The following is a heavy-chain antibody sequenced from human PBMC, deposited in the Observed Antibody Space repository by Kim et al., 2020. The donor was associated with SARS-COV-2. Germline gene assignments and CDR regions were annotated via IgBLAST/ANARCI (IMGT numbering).Heavy chain of an antibody. V-gene: IGHV3-13*05. CDR1: GFTFSIFD. D-gene: IGHD5-18*01. Sequence: GGSLRLSCTASGFTFSIFDMHWVRQPPGKGLEWVSAIGAAGDPYYPDSVKGRFTISRENAKNSLYLQMNSLRPGDTAVYFCAKGGDNAIGAFDIWGQGTMVTVSS. CDR3: AKGGDNAIGAFDI. CDR2: IGAAGDP. J-gene: IGHJ3*02.